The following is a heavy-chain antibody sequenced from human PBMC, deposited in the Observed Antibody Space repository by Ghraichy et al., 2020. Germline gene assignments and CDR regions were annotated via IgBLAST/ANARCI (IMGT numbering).Heavy chain of an antibody. CDR1: GFTFSSYA. Sequence: GGSLRLSCAASGFTFSSYAMSWVRQAPGKGLEWVSAISGSGGSTYYADSVKGRFTISRDNSKNTLYLQMNSLRAEDTAVYYCAKMAMVMARYYYYGMDVWGQGTTVTVSS. CDR2: ISGSGGST. CDR3: AKMAMVMARYYYYGMDV. D-gene: IGHD5-18*01. V-gene: IGHV3-23*01. J-gene: IGHJ6*02.